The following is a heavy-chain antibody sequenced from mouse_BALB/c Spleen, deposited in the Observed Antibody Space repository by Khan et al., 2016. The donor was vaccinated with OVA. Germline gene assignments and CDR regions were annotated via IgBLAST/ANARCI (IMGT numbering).Heavy chain of an antibody. CDR2: ISSGGDNT. V-gene: IGHV5-12-1*01. Sequence: EVNLVESGGGLVKPGGSLKLACTASGFAFSNYDMSWVRQTPEKRLEWVAYISSGGDNTYSPDTVKGRFTISRDNAKNPLYLQMISLKADDTAIYYCTRRPGYVDVWGAGTTVTVSS. CDR1: GFAFSNYD. J-gene: IGHJ1*01. CDR3: TRRPGYVDV.